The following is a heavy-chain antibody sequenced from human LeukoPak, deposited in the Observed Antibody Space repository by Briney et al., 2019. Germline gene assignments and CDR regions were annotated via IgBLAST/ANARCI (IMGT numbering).Heavy chain of an antibody. V-gene: IGHV3-7*03. CDR3: AKEGRCLQTY. Sequence: GGSLRLSCAASGFTFSSYAMTWVRQAPGKGLEWVANIKEYGTETYYVDSVKGRFTISRDNAKNSLYLQMNSLRVEDTAVYYCAKEGRCLQTYWGQGTLVTVSS. CDR2: IKEYGTET. CDR1: GFTFSSYA. J-gene: IGHJ4*02. D-gene: IGHD5/OR15-5a*01.